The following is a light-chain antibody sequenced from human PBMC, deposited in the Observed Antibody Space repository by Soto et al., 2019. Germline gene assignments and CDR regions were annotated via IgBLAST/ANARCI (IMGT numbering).Light chain of an antibody. V-gene: IGLV1-40*01. CDR3: QSYDGSVV. J-gene: IGLJ2*01. Sequence: QSVLTQPPSVAGAPGQRVTISSTGSDSNIGAGYAVHWYQQLPGAAPKLLIYANNDRPSGVPDRFSGSRSDTSASLAITGLQAEDEGDYYCQSYDGSVVFGGGTKLTVL. CDR1: DSNIGAGYA. CDR2: ANN.